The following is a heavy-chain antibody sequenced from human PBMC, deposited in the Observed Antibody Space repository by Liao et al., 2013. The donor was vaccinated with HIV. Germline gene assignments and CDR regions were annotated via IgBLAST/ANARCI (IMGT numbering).Heavy chain of an antibody. Sequence: QVQLQQWGAGLLKPSETLSLTCAVYGGSFSGYYWSWIRQPPGKGLEWIGEINHSGSTNYNPSLKSRVTISVDTSKNQFSLKLSSVTAADTAVYYCARAGLDYGGPNYFDYWGQGTLVTVSS. D-gene: IGHD4-23*01. CDR3: ARAGLDYGGPNYFDY. J-gene: IGHJ4*02. V-gene: IGHV4-34*01. CDR1: GGSFSGYY. CDR2: INHSGST.